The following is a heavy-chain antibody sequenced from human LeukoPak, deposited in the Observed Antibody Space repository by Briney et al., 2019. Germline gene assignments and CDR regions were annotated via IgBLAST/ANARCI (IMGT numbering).Heavy chain of an antibody. D-gene: IGHD6-6*01. CDR1: GGSISSGGYY. Sequence: SETLSLTCTVSGGSISSGGYYWSWIRQPPGKGLEWIGYIYHSGSTYYNPSLKSRVTISVDRSKNQFSLKLSSVTAADTAVYYCARVPSIAARPSAFDIWGQGTMVTVSS. CDR2: IYHSGST. J-gene: IGHJ3*02. V-gene: IGHV4-30-2*01. CDR3: ARVPSIAARPSAFDI.